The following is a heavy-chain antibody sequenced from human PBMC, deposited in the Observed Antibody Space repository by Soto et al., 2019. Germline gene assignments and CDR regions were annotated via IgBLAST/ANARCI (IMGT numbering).Heavy chain of an antibody. D-gene: IGHD6-13*01. J-gene: IGHJ4*02. Sequence: PGGSLRLSCAASGFTFRSYAMSWVRQAPGKGLEWVSAISGSGGSTYYADSVKGRFTISRDNSKNTLYLQMNSLRAEDTAVYYCAKSVQEPAVIIAAAGTPFDYWGQGTLVTVSS. CDR1: GFTFRSYA. CDR3: AKSVQEPAVIIAAAGTPFDY. CDR2: ISGSGGST. V-gene: IGHV3-23*01.